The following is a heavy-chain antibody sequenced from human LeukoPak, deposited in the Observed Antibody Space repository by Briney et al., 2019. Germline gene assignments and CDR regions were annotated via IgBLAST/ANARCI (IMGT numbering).Heavy chain of an antibody. CDR3: AKDSTDYFGSGSLAGPYYFDY. D-gene: IGHD3-10*01. V-gene: IGHV3-30*02. J-gene: IGHJ4*02. CDR2: IRYDGNNK. Sequence: GGSLRLSCVASGFTFSSSEMNWVRQAPGRGLEWVAFIRYDGNNKYYADSVKGRFTVSRDNSQNTLYLQMGSLRSEDTAVYFCAKDSTDYFGSGSLAGPYYFDYWGQGTLVTVSS. CDR1: GFTFSSSE.